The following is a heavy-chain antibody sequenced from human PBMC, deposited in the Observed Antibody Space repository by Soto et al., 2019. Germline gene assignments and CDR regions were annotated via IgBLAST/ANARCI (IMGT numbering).Heavy chain of an antibody. V-gene: IGHV5-51*01. J-gene: IGHJ6*02. D-gene: IGHD2-15*01. Sequence: LGESLKISCQGCGYSFTSYWIGWVRQMPGKGLDWMGIIYPGDSDTRYSTSFQGQVTISADKSIRTAYLQWSSLKASDTAMYYGASIAPPTTRKEVLPATLYYYDGMEVWGQGKTITV. CDR2: IYPGDSDT. CDR1: GYSFTSYW. CDR3: ASIAPPTTRKEVLPATLYYYDGMEV.